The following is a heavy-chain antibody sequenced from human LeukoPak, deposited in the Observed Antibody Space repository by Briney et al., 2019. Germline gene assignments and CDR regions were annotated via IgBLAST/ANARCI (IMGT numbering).Heavy chain of an antibody. CDR3: ARPLRPWYYYDSSGYYGYFDY. Sequence: GGSLRLSCAASGFTFSSYAMHWVRQAPGKGLEWVAVISYDGSNKYYADSVKGRFTISRDNSKNTLYLQMNSLRAEDTAVYYCARPLRPWYYYDSSGYYGYFDYWGQGTLVTVSS. V-gene: IGHV3-30-3*01. CDR2: ISYDGSNK. D-gene: IGHD3-22*01. CDR1: GFTFSSYA. J-gene: IGHJ4*02.